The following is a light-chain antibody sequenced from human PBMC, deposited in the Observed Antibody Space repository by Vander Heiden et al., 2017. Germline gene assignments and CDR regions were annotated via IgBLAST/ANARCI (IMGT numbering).Light chain of an antibody. Sequence: QSALTQPPSVSGSPGQSVPISCPGTSSDGGSYNRVSWYQQPPGTAPKLMIYEVSNRPSGVPDRFSGSKSGNTASLTISGLQAEDEADYYCSSYTSSSTWVFGGGTKLTVL. J-gene: IGLJ3*02. CDR2: EVS. V-gene: IGLV2-18*02. CDR3: SSYTSSSTWV. CDR1: SSDGGSYNR.